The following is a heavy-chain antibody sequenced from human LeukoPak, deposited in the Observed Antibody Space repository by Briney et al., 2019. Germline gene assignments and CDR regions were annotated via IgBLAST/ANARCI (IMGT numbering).Heavy chain of an antibody. CDR2: IWYDGSNK. CDR1: GFTFSSYG. Sequence: PGGSLRLSCAASGFTFSSYGMHWVRQAPGKGLEWVAVIWYDGSNKYYADSVKGRFTISRDNSKNTLYLQMNSPRAEDTAVYYCARDCQGDSSGSIDYWGQGTLVTVSS. J-gene: IGHJ4*02. CDR3: ARDCQGDSSGSIDY. V-gene: IGHV3-33*01. D-gene: IGHD3-22*01.